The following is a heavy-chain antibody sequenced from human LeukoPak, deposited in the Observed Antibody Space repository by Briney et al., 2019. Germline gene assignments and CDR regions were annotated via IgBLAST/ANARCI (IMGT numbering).Heavy chain of an antibody. CDR3: AKDGAWLRFDD. CDR1: GFTFSSYW. D-gene: IGHD5-12*01. J-gene: IGHJ4*02. Sequence: PGGSLRLSCAASGFTFSSYWMHWVRQAPGKGLVWVSRINTDGSSSSYADSVKGRFTISRDDSKNTVYLQMKNLRAEDTAVYYCAKDGAWLRFDDWGQGILVTVSS. CDR2: INTDGSSS. V-gene: IGHV3-74*01.